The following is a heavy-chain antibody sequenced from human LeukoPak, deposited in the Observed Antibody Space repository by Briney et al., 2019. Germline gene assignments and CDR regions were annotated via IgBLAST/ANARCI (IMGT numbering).Heavy chain of an antibody. D-gene: IGHD3-3*01. CDR1: GFTFSSYS. Sequence: GGSLRLSCAASGFTFSSYSMNWVRQAPGKGLEWVSSISSSSSYIYYADSVKGRFTISRDNAKNSLYLQMNSLRAEDTAVYYCARNMYDFWSKPTETDYWGQGTLVTVSS. V-gene: IGHV3-21*01. J-gene: IGHJ4*02. CDR2: ISSSSSYI. CDR3: ARNMYDFWSKPTETDY.